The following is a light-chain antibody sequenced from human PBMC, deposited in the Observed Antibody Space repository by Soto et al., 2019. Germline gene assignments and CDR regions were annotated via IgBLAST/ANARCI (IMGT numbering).Light chain of an antibody. CDR3: QSYDSSLSGYV. V-gene: IGLV1-40*01. CDR2: ENN. Sequence: QAVVTQPPSVSEAPGQRVTISCTGSSSNIGAGYEAHWYQQVPGTAPKLLIYENNNRPSGVPDRFSGSKSGTSASLAITGLQDEDEAEYYCQSYDSSLSGYVFGTGTKLTVL. CDR1: SSNIGAGYE. J-gene: IGLJ1*01.